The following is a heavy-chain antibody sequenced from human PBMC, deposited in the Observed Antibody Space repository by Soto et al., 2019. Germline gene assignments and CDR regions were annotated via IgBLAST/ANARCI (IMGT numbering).Heavy chain of an antibody. CDR1: GGSISSYY. D-gene: IGHD3-16*01. Sequence: SDTLSLTCPVSGGSISSYYWSWIRPPAGKGLEWIGRIYTSGSTNYNPSLKSRFTMSVDTSKNQFSLKLSSVTAADTAVYYCARDSLGELTLFDYWGQGTLVTVS. V-gene: IGHV4-4*07. CDR3: ARDSLGELTLFDY. J-gene: IGHJ4*02. CDR2: IYTSGST.